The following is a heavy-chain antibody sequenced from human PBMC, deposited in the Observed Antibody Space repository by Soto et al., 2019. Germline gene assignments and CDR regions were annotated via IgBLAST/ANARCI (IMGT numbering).Heavy chain of an antibody. J-gene: IGHJ6*02. D-gene: IGHD3-16*01. V-gene: IGHV3-30*03. CDR2: ISYDGDNK. CDR1: GFPFSTYG. Sequence: GGSLRLSCAASGFPFSTYGMHWVRQSPGKGLEWVAVISYDGDNKSYADSVKGRFTISRDNSKNTLYLQMNSLRGEDTAVYYCARDSSSPGDDYGMDVWGQGTTITVYS. CDR3: ARDSSSPGDDYGMDV.